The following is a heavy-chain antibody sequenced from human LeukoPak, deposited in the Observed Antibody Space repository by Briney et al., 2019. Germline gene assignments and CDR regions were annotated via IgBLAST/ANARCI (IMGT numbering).Heavy chain of an antibody. CDR2: MRQDGIEK. CDR1: GFTFSNYW. V-gene: IGHV3-7*05. J-gene: IGHJ5*02. D-gene: IGHD1-14*01. CDR3: ARGYNGANWFDP. Sequence: AGGSLRLSCAASGFTFSNYWMSWVRQAPGKGLVWVANMRQDGIEKYYMDSVKGRFTISRDNAKNSLYLQMNSLRAEDTAVYYCARGYNGANWFDPWGQGTLVTVFS.